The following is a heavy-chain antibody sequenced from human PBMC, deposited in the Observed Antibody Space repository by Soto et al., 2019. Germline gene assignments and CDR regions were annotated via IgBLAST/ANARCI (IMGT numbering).Heavy chain of an antibody. CDR2: MNPNSGNT. Sequence: AASVKVSCKASGYTFTSYDINWVRQATGQGLEWMGWMNPNSGNTGYAQKFQGRVTMTRNTSISTAYMELSSLRSEDTAVYYCASGELRRYYYYYYGMDVWGQGTTVTVSS. CDR3: ASGELRRYYYYYYGMDV. CDR1: GYTFTSYD. V-gene: IGHV1-8*01. D-gene: IGHD1-26*01. J-gene: IGHJ6*02.